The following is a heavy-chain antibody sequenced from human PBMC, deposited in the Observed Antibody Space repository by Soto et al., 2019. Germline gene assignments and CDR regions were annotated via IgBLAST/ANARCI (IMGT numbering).Heavy chain of an antibody. CDR2: ISWNSGRI. CDR1: GFIFDDYA. D-gene: IGHD5-12*01. J-gene: IGHJ4*02. Sequence: EVHLVESGGGLVQPGRSLTLSCAASGFIFDDYAMHWVRQRPGKGLEAVSGISWNSGRIEYAASVKGRFTIARGNAKNTLYVQMNRRRPEDTAFYYCARGLGGYDPGRLDSGGPGTRVTVSS. CDR3: ARGLGGYDPGRLDS. V-gene: IGHV3-9*01.